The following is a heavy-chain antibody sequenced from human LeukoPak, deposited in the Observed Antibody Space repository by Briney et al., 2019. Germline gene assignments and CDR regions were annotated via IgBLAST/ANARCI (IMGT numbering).Heavy chain of an antibody. CDR2: INAHGTAT. CDR1: EFTFSTYW. CDR3: VRESWEGSGHFDI. Sequence: PGGSLRLSCEVSEFTFSTYWMHWVRQAPGKGLVWVSRINAHGTATMYADSVEGRFTISRDNAKNTLSLQMNSLRVEDTAVYYCVRESWEGSGHFDIWGQGTMVTVSS. D-gene: IGHD1-26*01. J-gene: IGHJ3*02. V-gene: IGHV3-74*03.